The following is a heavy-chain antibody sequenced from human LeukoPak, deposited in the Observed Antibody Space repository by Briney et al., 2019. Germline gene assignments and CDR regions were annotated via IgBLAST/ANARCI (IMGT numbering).Heavy chain of an antibody. CDR2: ISGSGGST. J-gene: IGHJ6*03. Sequence: PGGSLRLSCAASGFTFSSYGMSWVRQAPGKGLEWVSAISGSGGSTYYADSVKGRFTISRDNSKNTLYLQMNSLRAEDTAVYYCAKNAGSGSYYKPFYYYYYMDVWGKGTTVTISS. V-gene: IGHV3-23*01. CDR3: AKNAGSGSYYKPFYYYYYMDV. D-gene: IGHD3-10*01. CDR1: GFTFSSYG.